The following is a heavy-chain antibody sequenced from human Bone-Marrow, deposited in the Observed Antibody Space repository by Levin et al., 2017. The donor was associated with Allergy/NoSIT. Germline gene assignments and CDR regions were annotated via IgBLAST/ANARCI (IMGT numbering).Heavy chain of an antibody. D-gene: IGHD3-16*02. CDR2: ISSSTGTSTI. CDR3: ARDGGDYDYIWGSYRSGNDAFDI. CDR1: GFTFSSYR. V-gene: IGHV3-48*02. Sequence: ASVKVSCAASGFTFSSYRMNWVRQAPGKGLEWVSYISSSTGTSTIYYADSVKGRFTISRDNAKNSLYLQMNSLRDEDTAVYYCARDGGDYDYIWGSYRSGNDAFDIWGQGTMVTVSS. J-gene: IGHJ3*02.